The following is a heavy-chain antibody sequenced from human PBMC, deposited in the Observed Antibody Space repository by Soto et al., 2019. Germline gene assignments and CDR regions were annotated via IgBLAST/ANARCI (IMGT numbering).Heavy chain of an antibody. CDR2: ISGSGGST. J-gene: IGHJ4*02. CDR3: ATGGYSSSWYRWGYY. Sequence: PRGSLRLSCAASGFTFSSYAMSWVRQAPGKGLEWVSAISGSGGSTYYADSVRGRFTISRDNSKNTLYLQMNSLRAEDTAVYYCATGGYSSSWYRWGYYWGQGTLVTVSS. CDR1: GFTFSSYA. V-gene: IGHV3-23*01. D-gene: IGHD6-13*01.